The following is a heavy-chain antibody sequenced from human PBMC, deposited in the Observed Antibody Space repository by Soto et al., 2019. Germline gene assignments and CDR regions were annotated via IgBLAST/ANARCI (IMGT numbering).Heavy chain of an antibody. J-gene: IGHJ3*02. CDR3: AHEGGYIVATTSDAFDS. V-gene: IGHV2-5*02. CDR1: GFSLSTSGVG. CDR2: IYWDDDK. Sequence: QITLKESGPTLVKPTQTLTLTCTFSGFSLSTSGVGVGWIRQPPGKALEWLALIYWDDDKRYSPSLKSRLTITKDDSKNQVVLTMTNMDPLDTATYYCAHEGGYIVATTSDAFDSWGQGTMVTVSS. D-gene: IGHD5-12*01.